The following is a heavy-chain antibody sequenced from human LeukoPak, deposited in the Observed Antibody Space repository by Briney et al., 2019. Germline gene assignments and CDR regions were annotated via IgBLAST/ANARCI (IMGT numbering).Heavy chain of an antibody. CDR2: INPNSGGT. CDR1: GYTFTGYY. CDR3: ASGAEERGYSYGYPRGARRDAFDI. D-gene: IGHD5-18*01. V-gene: IGHV1-2*02. Sequence: GASVKVSCKASGYTFTGYYMHWVRQAPGQGLEWMGWINPNSGGTNYAQKFQGRVTMTRDTSISTAYMELSRLRSDDTAVYYCASGAEERGYSYGYPRGARRDAFDIWGQGTMVTVSS. J-gene: IGHJ3*02.